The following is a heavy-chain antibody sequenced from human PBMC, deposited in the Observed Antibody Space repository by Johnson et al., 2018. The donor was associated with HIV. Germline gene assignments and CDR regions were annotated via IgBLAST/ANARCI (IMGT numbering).Heavy chain of an antibody. D-gene: IGHD6-13*01. CDR1: GFTFSSYA. CDR2: IWYDGSNK. CDR3: ARGSSSWLHDAFDI. J-gene: IGHJ3*02. Sequence: QVQLVESGGGVVQPGRSLRLSCAASGFTFSSYAMHWVRQAPGKGLEWVAVIWYDGSNKYYVDSVKSRFTISRDNSKNTLYLQINSLRAEDTSVYYCARGSSSWLHDAFDIWGQGTMVTVSS. V-gene: IGHV3-33*08.